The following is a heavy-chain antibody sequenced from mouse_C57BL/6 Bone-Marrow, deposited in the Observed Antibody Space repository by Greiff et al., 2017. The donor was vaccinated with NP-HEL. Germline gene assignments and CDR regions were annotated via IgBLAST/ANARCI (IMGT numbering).Heavy chain of an antibody. CDR1: GFTFSSYA. V-gene: IGHV5-4*03. CDR3: ARVNWDDFDY. CDR2: ISDGGSYT. Sequence: EVKLVESGGGLVKPGGSLKLSCAASGFTFSSYAMSWVRQTPEKRLEWVATISDGGSYTYYPDNVKGRFTISRDNAKNNLYLQMSHLKSEDTAMYYCARVNWDDFDYWGQGTTLTVSS. D-gene: IGHD4-1*02. J-gene: IGHJ2*01.